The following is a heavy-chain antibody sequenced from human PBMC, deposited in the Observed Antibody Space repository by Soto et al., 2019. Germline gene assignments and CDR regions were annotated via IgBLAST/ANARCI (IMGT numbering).Heavy chain of an antibody. V-gene: IGHV3-43*01. CDR1: GFTFDDYT. Sequence: EVQLVESGGVVVQPGGSLRLSCAASGFTFDDYTMHWVRQAPGKGLEWVSLISWDGGSTYYAGSVKGRFTISRDNSKNSLYLQMNSLRTEDTALYYCAKGGSGGEFHYWGQGTLVTVAS. D-gene: IGHD2-15*01. CDR2: ISWDGGST. CDR3: AKGGSGGEFHY. J-gene: IGHJ4*02.